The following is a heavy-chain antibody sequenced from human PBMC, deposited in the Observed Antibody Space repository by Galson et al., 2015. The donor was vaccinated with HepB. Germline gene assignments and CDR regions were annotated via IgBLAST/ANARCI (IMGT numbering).Heavy chain of an antibody. CDR2: IYPGDSDT. Sequence: QSGAEVKKPGESLKISCKGSGYSFTSYWIGWVRQMPGKGLEWMGIIYPGDSDTRYSPSFQGQVTISADKSISTAYLQWSSLKASDTAMYYCARGGYCSSTSCYQPYYYGMDVWGQGTTVTVSS. CDR1: GYSFTSYW. V-gene: IGHV5-51*03. CDR3: ARGGYCSSTSCYQPYYYGMDV. D-gene: IGHD2-2*01. J-gene: IGHJ6*02.